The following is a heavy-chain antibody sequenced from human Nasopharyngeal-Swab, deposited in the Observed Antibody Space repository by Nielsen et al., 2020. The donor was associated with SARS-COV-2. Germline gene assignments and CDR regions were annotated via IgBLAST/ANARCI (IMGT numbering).Heavy chain of an antibody. D-gene: IGHD3-16*02. Sequence: SETLSLTCTVSGGSISSGGHYWTWIRQYPGRDLEWLGYIYHSGSTYFKPSLRSRLTISIDTSKNQFSLKLSSVTAADTAVYYCARAVVDFYYGMDVWGQGTSVTVSS. V-gene: IGHV4-31*03. CDR1: GGSISSGGHY. CDR2: IYHSGST. J-gene: IGHJ6*02. CDR3: ARAVVDFYYGMDV.